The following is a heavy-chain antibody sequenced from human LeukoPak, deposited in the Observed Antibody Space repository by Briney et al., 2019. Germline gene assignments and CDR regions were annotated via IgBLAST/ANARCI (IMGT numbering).Heavy chain of an antibody. CDR2: INHSGST. V-gene: IGHV4-34*01. CDR1: GGSFSGYY. Sequence: KPSETLSLTCAVYGGSFSGYYWSWIRQPPGKGLEWIGEINHSGSTNYNPSLKSRVTISVDTSKNQFSLKLSSVTAADTAVYYCARVTITMVRGVIRAHAFDIWGQGTMVTVSS. CDR3: ARVTITMVRGVIRAHAFDI. D-gene: IGHD3-10*01. J-gene: IGHJ3*02.